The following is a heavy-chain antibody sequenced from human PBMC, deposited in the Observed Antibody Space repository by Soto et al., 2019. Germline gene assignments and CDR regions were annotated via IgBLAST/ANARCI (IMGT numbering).Heavy chain of an antibody. V-gene: IGHV1-18*01. CDR3: ARGYCSGGSCSGFDY. D-gene: IGHD2-15*01. Sequence: ASVKVSCKASGYTFTSYGISWVRQAPGQGLEWMGWISAYNGNTNYAQKLQGRVTMTTDTSTSTAYMELRSLRSDDTAVYYCARGYCSGGSCSGFDYWGQGTLVTGSS. CDR2: ISAYNGNT. CDR1: GYTFTSYG. J-gene: IGHJ4*02.